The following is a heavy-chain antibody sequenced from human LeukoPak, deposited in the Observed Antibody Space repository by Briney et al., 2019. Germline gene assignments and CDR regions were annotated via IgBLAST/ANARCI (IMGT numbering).Heavy chain of an antibody. Sequence: PGGSLRLSCAASGFTFSTYAMSWVRQAPGKGLEWVSVISGSGGSTYYTDSVEGRFTISRDNSKNTLYLQMNSLRAEDTAVYYGVKRGYDTSGYYGYFDYWGQGNLVTVSS. CDR3: VKRGYDTSGYYGYFDY. CDR2: ISGSGGST. J-gene: IGHJ4*02. CDR1: GFTFSTYA. V-gene: IGHV3-23*01. D-gene: IGHD3-22*01.